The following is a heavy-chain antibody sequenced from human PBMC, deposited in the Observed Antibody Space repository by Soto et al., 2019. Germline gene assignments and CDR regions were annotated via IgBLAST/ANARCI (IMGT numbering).Heavy chain of an antibody. V-gene: IGHV3-48*01. D-gene: IGHD2-2*01. CDR3: ARDFPVVVPAAGNWFDP. CDR2: ISSSSSTI. CDR1: GFTFSSYS. J-gene: IGHJ5*02. Sequence: GGSLRLSCAASGFTFSSYSMNWVRQAPGKGLEWVSYISSSSSTIYYADSVKGRFTISRDNAKNSLYLQMNSLRAEDTAVYYCARDFPVVVPAAGNWFDPWGQGTLVTVSS.